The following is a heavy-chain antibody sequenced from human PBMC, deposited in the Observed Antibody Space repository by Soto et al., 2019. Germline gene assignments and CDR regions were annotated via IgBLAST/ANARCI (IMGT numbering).Heavy chain of an antibody. CDR1: GGSISSGGYY. CDR2: IYYSGST. J-gene: IGHJ6*03. CDR3: ARDKREYSGYDGYYYYYYMDV. V-gene: IGHV4-31*03. D-gene: IGHD5-12*01. Sequence: PSETLSLTCTVSGGSISSGGYYWSWIRQHPGKGLEWIGYIYYSGSTYYNPSLKSRVTISVDTSKNQFPLKLSSVTAADTAVYYCARDKREYSGYDGYYYYYYMDVWGKGTTVTVSS.